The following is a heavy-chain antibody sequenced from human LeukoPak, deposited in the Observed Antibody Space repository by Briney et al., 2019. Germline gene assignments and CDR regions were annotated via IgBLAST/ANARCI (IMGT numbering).Heavy chain of an antibody. Sequence: GGSLRLSCAASGFTFSSYWMSWVRQAPGKGLEWVANIKQGGSEKYYVDSVKGRFTISRDNAKNSLYLQMNSLRAEDTAVYYCARAGVAYCGGDCYSGLGYWGQGTLVTVSS. J-gene: IGHJ4*02. CDR3: ARAGVAYCGGDCYSGLGY. V-gene: IGHV3-7*01. CDR1: GFTFSSYW. CDR2: IKQGGSEK. D-gene: IGHD2-21*02.